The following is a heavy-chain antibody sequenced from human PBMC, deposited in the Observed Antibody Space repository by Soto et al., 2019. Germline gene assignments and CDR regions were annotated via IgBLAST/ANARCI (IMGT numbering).Heavy chain of an antibody. CDR2: IRYDGSNI. V-gene: IGHV3-33*01. CDR1: GFTFSGLG. CDR3: ARDGVGHTTFFGYFDF. J-gene: IGHJ4*02. D-gene: IGHD1-26*01. Sequence: QVQLVESGGGVVQPGRSLRLSCAASGFTFSGLGMHWVRQAPGKGLEWVAVIRYDGSNIYYADAVKGRFTISRDNSKDTLYLQMNSLGADGQAVYYCARDGVGHTTFFGYFDFWGQGTLVTVSS.